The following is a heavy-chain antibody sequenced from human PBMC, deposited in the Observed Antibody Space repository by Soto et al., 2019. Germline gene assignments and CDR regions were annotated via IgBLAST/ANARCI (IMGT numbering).Heavy chain of an antibody. CDR3: AKAVAYGGKGGYNWCDP. Sequence: EVKLVESGGGLVQPGRSLRLSCAASGFTFDDYAMHWVRRVPGKGLVCVSGISWNSDIIGYADSVKGRFTISRDNAKNSLYLQMNSLRVEDTALYYCAKAVAYGGKGGYNWCDPWGQGTLVTVSS. CDR2: ISWNSDII. J-gene: IGHJ5*02. D-gene: IGHD4-17*01. CDR1: GFTFDDYA. V-gene: IGHV3-9*01.